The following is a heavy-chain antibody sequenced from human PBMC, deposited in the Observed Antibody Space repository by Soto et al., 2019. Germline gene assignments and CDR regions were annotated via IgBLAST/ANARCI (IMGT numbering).Heavy chain of an antibody. Sequence: GGSLRLSCAASGFTFDDYGMNWVRQAPGKGLEWVSGINWSSSNTCYADSVKGRFTISRDNAKNSLYLQMNSLRAEDTAVYYCARDYYYGSGGLYYYYYYMDVWVKGTTVTVSS. J-gene: IGHJ6*03. D-gene: IGHD3-10*01. CDR3: ARDYYYGSGGLYYYYYYMDV. CDR2: INWSSSNT. CDR1: GFTFDDYG. V-gene: IGHV3-20*04.